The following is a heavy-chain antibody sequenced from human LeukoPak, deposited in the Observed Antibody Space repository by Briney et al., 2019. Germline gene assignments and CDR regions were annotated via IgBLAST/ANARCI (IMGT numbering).Heavy chain of an antibody. D-gene: IGHD2-2*01. Sequence: PGGSLRLSCAASGFTFSSYGMHWVRQAPGKGLEWVAFIRYDGSNKYYADSVKGRLTVSRDNSKNTLYLQMNSLRAEDTAVYYCAKTPNAYCSTSICYSQRFDPWGQGTLVTVSS. V-gene: IGHV3-30*02. CDR1: GFTFSSYG. CDR2: IRYDGSNK. J-gene: IGHJ5*02. CDR3: AKTPNAYCSTSICYSQRFDP.